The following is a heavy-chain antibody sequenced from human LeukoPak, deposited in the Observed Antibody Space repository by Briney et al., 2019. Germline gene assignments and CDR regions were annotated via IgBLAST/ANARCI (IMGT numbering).Heavy chain of an antibody. D-gene: IGHD5-12*01. CDR3: ARVQYSGYEFDY. Sequence: ASVKVSCKASGYTFTSYGISWVRQAPGQGLEWMGWMNPNSGNTGYAQKFQGRVTMTRNTSISTAYMELSSLRSEDTAVYYCARVQYSGYEFDYWGQGTLVTVSS. CDR2: MNPNSGNT. V-gene: IGHV1-8*02. CDR1: GYTFTSYG. J-gene: IGHJ4*02.